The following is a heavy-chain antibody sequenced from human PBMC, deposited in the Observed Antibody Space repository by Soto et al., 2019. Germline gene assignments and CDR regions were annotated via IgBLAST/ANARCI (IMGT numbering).Heavy chain of an antibody. CDR2: IYYIGDS. D-gene: IGHD6-6*01. CDR1: GGSISTRYFY. J-gene: IGHJ6*02. V-gene: IGHV4-39*01. Sequence: QLQLQESGPGLVRPSETLSLTCTVSGGSISTRYFYWAWIRQPPGKGLEWIGSIYYIGDSYYNPYGKSRATLSVDTTDNQFFLELRSVTAADTSVYVCGKYRTVTTTLTTAYYGMDVWGQGTTVTVAS. CDR3: GKYRTVTTTLTTAYYGMDV.